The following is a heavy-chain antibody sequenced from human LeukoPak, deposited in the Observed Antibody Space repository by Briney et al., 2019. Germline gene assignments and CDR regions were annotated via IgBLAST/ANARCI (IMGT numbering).Heavy chain of an antibody. J-gene: IGHJ3*02. CDR1: GGSISSYY. V-gene: IGHV4-59*01. CDR2: IYYSGST. CDR3: ATKGPSDAFDI. Sequence: SETLSLTCTVSGGSISSYYWSWIRPPPRQGLEWIGYIYYSGSTNYNPPLKSRVTISVDTSKNQFSLKLSSVTAADTAVYYCATKGPSDAFDIWGQGTMVTVSS.